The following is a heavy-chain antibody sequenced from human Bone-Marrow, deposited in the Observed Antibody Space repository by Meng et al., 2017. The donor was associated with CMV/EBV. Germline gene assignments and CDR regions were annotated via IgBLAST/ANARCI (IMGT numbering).Heavy chain of an antibody. Sequence: SETLSLTCAVYGGSISSYYWSWIRQPPGKGLEWIGYIYYSGSTNYNPSLKSRVTISVDTSKNQFSLKLSSVTAADTAVYYCARALIQLWYPWGQGTLVTVSS. CDR2: IYYSGST. CDR3: ARALIQLWYP. V-gene: IGHV4-59*12. CDR1: GGSISSYY. D-gene: IGHD5-18*01. J-gene: IGHJ5*02.